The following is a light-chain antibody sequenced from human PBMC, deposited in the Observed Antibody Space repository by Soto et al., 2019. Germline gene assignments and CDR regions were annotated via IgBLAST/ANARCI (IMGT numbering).Light chain of an antibody. CDR2: SND. V-gene: IGLV1-44*01. CDR3: AAWDNSLSGWV. CDR1: SSNIGSTS. J-gene: IGLJ3*02. Sequence: QSVLTQPPSASGTPGQRVTISCSGSSSNIGSTSVYWYQQLPGTAPKLLIYSNDRRPSGVPDRLSASKSGTSASLAISGLQSEDEADYYCAAWDNSLSGWVFGGGTKLTGL.